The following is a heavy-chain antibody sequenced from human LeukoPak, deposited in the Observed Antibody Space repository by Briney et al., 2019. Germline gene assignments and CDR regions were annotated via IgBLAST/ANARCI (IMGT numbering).Heavy chain of an antibody. CDR3: ARDSGGPHSGFKI. CDR2: IYNSGST. CDR1: GGSISSYY. D-gene: IGHD1-26*01. Sequence: SETLSLTCTVSGGSISSYYWSWIRQPPGKGLEWIGYIYNSGSTNYNPSLKSRVTISVDTSKNQYSLKMSSVTAADTAVYYCARDSGGPHSGFKIWGQGTMVTASS. J-gene: IGHJ3*02. V-gene: IGHV4-59*01.